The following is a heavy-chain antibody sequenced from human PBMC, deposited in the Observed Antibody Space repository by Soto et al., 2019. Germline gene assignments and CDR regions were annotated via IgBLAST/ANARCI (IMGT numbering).Heavy chain of an antibody. CDR2: ISYDGSNK. CDR3: ARTREDDFWSGYYQVTWGYYGMDV. Sequence: QVQLVESGGGVVQPGRSLRLSCAASGFTFSSYGMHWVRQAPGKGLEWVAVISYDGSNKYYADSVKGRFTISRDNSKNPLYLQIRRLRAEDTAVYYCARTREDDFWSGYYQVTWGYYGMDVWGQGTTVTGSS. D-gene: IGHD3-3*01. J-gene: IGHJ6*02. CDR1: GFTFSSYG. V-gene: IGHV3-30*03.